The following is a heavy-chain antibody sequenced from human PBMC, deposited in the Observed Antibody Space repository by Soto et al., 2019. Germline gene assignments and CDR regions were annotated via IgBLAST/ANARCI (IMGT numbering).Heavy chain of an antibody. CDR1: GFTFSSYS. CDR3: ARDKASWGSEAFDI. CDR2: ISSSSSTI. D-gene: IGHD7-27*01. J-gene: IGHJ3*02. V-gene: IGHV3-48*02. Sequence: GGSLRLSCAASGFTFSSYSMNWVRQAPGKGLEWVSYISSSSSTIYYADSVKGRFTISRDNAKNSLYLQMNSLRDEDTAVYYCARDKASWGSEAFDIWGQGTMVTVSS.